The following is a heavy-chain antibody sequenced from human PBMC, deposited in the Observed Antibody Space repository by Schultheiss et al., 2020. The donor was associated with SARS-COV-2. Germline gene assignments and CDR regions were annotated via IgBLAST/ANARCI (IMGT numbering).Heavy chain of an antibody. CDR2: ISAYNGNT. J-gene: IGHJ4*02. Sequence: ASVKVSCKASGYTFTGYYMHWVRQAPGQGLEWMGWISAYNGNTNYAQKLQGRVTMTRDTSISTAYMELSRLRSDDTAVYYCASTPWSQLPLTSWGQGTLVTVSS. D-gene: IGHD2-2*01. V-gene: IGHV1-2*02. CDR1: GYTFTGYY. CDR3: ASTPWSQLPLTS.